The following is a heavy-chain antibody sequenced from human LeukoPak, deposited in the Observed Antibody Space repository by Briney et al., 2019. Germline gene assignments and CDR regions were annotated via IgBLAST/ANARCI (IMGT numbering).Heavy chain of an antibody. CDR2: MYYSGST. V-gene: IGHV4-59*01. CDR1: GGSISSYY. D-gene: IGHD3-10*01. Sequence: KPSETLSHTCTVSGGSISSYYWSWLRQPPGKGLEWMGYMYYSGSTNYNPSLKRRVTISVETSKKQFSLKLSSVTAADTAVYYCARAAGLYYYGSGSYQYYFDYWGQGTLVTVSS. J-gene: IGHJ4*02. CDR3: ARAAGLYYYGSGSYQYYFDY.